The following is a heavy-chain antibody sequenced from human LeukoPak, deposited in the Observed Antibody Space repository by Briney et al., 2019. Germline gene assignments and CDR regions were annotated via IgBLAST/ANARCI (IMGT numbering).Heavy chain of an antibody. V-gene: IGHV4-59*12. CDR3: ARSAVIVATNPYYYYGMDV. CDR2: IYYSGST. CDR1: GGSISNYY. J-gene: IGHJ6*02. D-gene: IGHD5-12*01. Sequence: SETLSLTCTVSGGSISNYYWSWIRQPPGKGLEWFGYIYYSGSTNYNPSLKSRVTISVDTSRNQFSLKLSSVTAADTAVYYCARSAVIVATNPYYYYGMDVWGQGTTVTVSS.